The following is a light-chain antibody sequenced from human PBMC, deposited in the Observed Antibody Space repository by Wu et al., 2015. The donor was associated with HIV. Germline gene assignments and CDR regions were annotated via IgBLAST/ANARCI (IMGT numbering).Light chain of an antibody. CDR1: QSVSSN. V-gene: IGKV3-15*01. CDR3: QQYNNWCRG. J-gene: IGKJ1*01. CDR2: GAS. Sequence: EIVMTQSPATLSVSPGERATLSCRASQSVSSNLAWYQQKPGQAPRLLIYGASTRATGIPARFSGSGSGTEFTLTISSMQSEDFAVYYCQQYNNWCRGFGQGTKVEIK.